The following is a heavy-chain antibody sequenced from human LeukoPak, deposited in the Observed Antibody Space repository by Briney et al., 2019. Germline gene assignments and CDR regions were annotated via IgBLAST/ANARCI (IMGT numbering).Heavy chain of an antibody. J-gene: IGHJ6*03. CDR1: GVAISRGGYA. Sequence: SETLSLTCAVSGVAISRGGYAWNWIRQPPGKGLEWIAYIYHSGTTYYNPSLKSRVTISVDTSKNQFSLKLTSVTAADTAVYYCASSSGYLRYHYYYMDVWGKGTTVTISS. D-gene: IGHD3-22*01. CDR3: ASSSGYLRYHYYYMDV. V-gene: IGHV4-30-2*01. CDR2: IYHSGTT.